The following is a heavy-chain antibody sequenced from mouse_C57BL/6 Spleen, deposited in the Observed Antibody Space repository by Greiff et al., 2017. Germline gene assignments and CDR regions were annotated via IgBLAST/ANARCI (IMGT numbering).Heavy chain of an antibody. V-gene: IGHV3-6*01. CDR3: ARPYSNYSPYAMDY. D-gene: IGHD2-5*01. CDR1: GYSITSGYY. CDR2: ISYDGSN. J-gene: IGHJ4*01. Sequence: EVKLMESGPGLVKSSQSLSLTCSVTGYSITSGYYWNWIRQFPGNKLEWMGYISYDGSNNYNPSLKNRISITRDTSKNQFFLKLNSVTTEDTATYYCARPYSNYSPYAMDYWGQGTSVTVSS.